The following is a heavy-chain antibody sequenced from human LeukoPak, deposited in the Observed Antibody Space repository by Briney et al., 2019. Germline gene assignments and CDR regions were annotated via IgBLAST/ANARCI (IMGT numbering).Heavy chain of an antibody. CDR3: ARDNGYYDFWSGYGGNWFDP. CDR1: GFTFSSYG. D-gene: IGHD3-3*01. J-gene: IGHJ5*02. CDR2: IRYDGSNK. Sequence: GGSLRLSCAASGFTFSSYGMHWVRQAPGKGLEWVAFIRYDGSNKYYADSVKGRFTISRDNSKNTLYVQMNSLRAEDTAVYHCARDNGYYDFWSGYGGNWFDPWGQGTLVTVTS. V-gene: IGHV3-30*02.